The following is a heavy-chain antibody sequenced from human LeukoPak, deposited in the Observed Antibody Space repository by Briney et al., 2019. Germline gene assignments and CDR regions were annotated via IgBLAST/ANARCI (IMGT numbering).Heavy chain of an antibody. CDR3: ARFIPSSGIDP. D-gene: IGHD3-10*02. J-gene: IGHJ5*02. CDR1: GGSISSNY. V-gene: IGHV4-59*01. Sequence: SETLSLTCTVSGGSISSNYWSWIRQPPGKGLEWITYSSYTGSTNYNPSLKSRVTISVDTSKNQFSLRLRSVTAADTAMYYCARFIPSSGIDPWGQGTLVTVSS. CDR2: SSYTGST.